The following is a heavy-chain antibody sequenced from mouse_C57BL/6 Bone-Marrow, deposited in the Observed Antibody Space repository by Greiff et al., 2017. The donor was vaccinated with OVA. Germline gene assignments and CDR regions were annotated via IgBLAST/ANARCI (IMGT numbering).Heavy chain of an antibody. J-gene: IGHJ3*01. CDR3: DRAYSNSWIAY. Sequence: LQQSGPGILQPSQTLSLTCSFSGFSLSTFGMGVGWLRQPSGMGLEWLAHIWWDDDKYYHPALKSRLTTSKATSKNQVFLRIANVDTADAATYYCDRAYSNSWIAYWGQGTLVTVSA. V-gene: IGHV8-8*01. CDR2: IWWDDDK. CDR1: GFSLSTFGMG. D-gene: IGHD2-5*01.